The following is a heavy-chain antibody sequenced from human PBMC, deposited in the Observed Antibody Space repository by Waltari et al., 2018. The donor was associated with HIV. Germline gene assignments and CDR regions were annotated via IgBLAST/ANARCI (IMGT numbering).Heavy chain of an antibody. CDR3: ARDARGHYYYYTMDV. D-gene: IGHD3-10*01. CDR2: ISVNSATK. J-gene: IGHJ6*02. V-gene: IGHV3-9*01. CDR1: GFAFSEHA. Sequence: EVQLVQSGGGLVQPGGSLRLSCAASGFAFSEHAIHWVRQVPGKGLEWGSGISVNSATKGYGDSVKGRFTISRDNAKNSVYLEMNGLTPEDTALYYCARDARGHYYYYTMDVWGQGTTVIVSS.